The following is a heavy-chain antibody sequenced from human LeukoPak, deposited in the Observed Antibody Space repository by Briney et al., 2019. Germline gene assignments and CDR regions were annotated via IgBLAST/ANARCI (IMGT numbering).Heavy chain of an antibody. CDR3: ARAPSLLWFGEPYYYGMDV. CDR1: GYTFTGYY. V-gene: IGHV1-2*02. CDR2: INPNSGGT. D-gene: IGHD3-10*01. J-gene: IGHJ6*02. Sequence: EASVKVSCKASGYTFTGYYMHWVRQAPGQGLEWMGWINPNSGGTNYAQKFQGRVTMTRDTSISTDYMELSRLRSDDTAVYYCARAPSLLWFGEPYYYGMDVWGQGTTVTVSS.